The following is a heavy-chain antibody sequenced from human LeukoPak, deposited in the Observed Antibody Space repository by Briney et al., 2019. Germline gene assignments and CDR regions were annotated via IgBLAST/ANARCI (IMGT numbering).Heavy chain of an antibody. CDR3: ARGYRNFDY. V-gene: IGHV3-74*01. J-gene: IGHJ4*02. Sequence: GGSLRLSCAASGFTFSTYWMHWVRQAPGKGLVWVSHINSDGSSTTYADSVKGRFTTSRDNAKNTLYLQMNSLRAEDTAVYYCARGYRNFDYWGQGTLVTVSA. D-gene: IGHD1-1*01. CDR2: INSDGSST. CDR1: GFTFSTYW.